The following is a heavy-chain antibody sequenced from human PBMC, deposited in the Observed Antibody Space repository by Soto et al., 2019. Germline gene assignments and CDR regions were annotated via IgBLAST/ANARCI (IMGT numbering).Heavy chain of an antibody. CDR3: ARDWYSTSSFDY. CDR2: IYSSGST. J-gene: IGHJ4*02. CDR1: GFTVSSNY. Sequence: EVQVVESGGGLVQPGGSLRLSCAASGFTVSSNYMSWVRQAPGKGPEWVSIIYSSGSTYYADSVKGRFIISRDTSNNTLYLQMNSLRAEDTAVYYCARDWYSTSSFDYWGQGTLVTVSS. V-gene: IGHV3-66*01. D-gene: IGHD6-6*01.